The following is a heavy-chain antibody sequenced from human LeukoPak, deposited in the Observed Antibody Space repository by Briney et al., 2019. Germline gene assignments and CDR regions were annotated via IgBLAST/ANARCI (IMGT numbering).Heavy chain of an antibody. V-gene: IGHV1-18*01. Sequence: ASVKVSCKASGYTFTSYGISWVRQAPGQGLEWMGWISAYNGNTNYAQKLQGRVTMTTDTSTSTAYMGLRSLRSDDTAVYYRAREISGRGDFDYWGQGTLVTVSS. CDR2: ISAYNGNT. CDR3: AREISGRGDFDY. D-gene: IGHD1-26*01. CDR1: GYTFTSYG. J-gene: IGHJ4*02.